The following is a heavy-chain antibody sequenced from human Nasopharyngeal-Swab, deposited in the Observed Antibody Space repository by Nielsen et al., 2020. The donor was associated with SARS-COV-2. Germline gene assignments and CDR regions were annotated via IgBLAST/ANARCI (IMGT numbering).Heavy chain of an antibody. CDR2: IYYSGST. CDR3: AREIVVVPAARRTYFDY. V-gene: IGHV4-39*01. CDR1: GGSISSSSYY. Sequence: SETLSLTCTVSGGSISSSSYYWGWIRQPPGKELEWIGSIYYSGSTYYNPSLKSRVTISVDTSKNQFSLKLSSVTAADTAVYYCAREIVVVPAARRTYFDYWGQGTLVTVSS. J-gene: IGHJ4*02. D-gene: IGHD2-2*01.